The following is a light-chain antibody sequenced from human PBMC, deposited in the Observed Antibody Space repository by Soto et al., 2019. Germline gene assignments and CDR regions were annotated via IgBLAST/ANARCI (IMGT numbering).Light chain of an antibody. CDR1: HNINRN. V-gene: IGKV3-15*01. J-gene: IGKJ3*01. Sequence: EIVMTQSPDTLSLSPGDTATLSCRASHNINRNLAWYRHKPGQAPRLLIYGASYMATGAPVRFSGSGSGAEFTLTISGLQSEDFAVYYCQEYDSRPYTFGPGTRVDFK. CDR2: GAS. CDR3: QEYDSRPYT.